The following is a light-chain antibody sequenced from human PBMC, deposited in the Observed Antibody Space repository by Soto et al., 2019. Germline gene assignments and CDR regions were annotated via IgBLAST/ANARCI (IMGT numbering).Light chain of an antibody. V-gene: IGKV1-5*01. CDR2: DAS. Sequence: DIQMTQSPSTLSASVGDRVTITCRASQSISSWLAWYQQKPGKAPKLLIYDASSLESGVPSRFSGSGSGTEFTLSISSLQPDDFATYYCQQYNSDSLRWTFVQGTKVEIK. CDR1: QSISSW. J-gene: IGKJ1*01. CDR3: QQYNSDSLRWT.